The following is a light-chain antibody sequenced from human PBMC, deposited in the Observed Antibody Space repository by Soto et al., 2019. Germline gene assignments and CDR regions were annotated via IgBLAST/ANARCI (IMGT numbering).Light chain of an antibody. J-gene: IGKJ5*01. CDR2: GAS. CDR1: QNVDSY. Sequence: EIQMTQTPSSLSASVGDQITITCRASQNVDSYLNWYQQKPGKAPQLLIFGASSLYGGVPSRFSSSGSGTDFSLTINSLQPEDSATYYCQQSAGIPSFGQGTRLEIK. V-gene: IGKV1-39*01. CDR3: QQSAGIPS.